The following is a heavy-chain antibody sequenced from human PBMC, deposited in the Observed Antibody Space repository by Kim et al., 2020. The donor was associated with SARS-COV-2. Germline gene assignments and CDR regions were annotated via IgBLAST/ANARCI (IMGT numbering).Heavy chain of an antibody. J-gene: IGHJ4*02. Sequence: ASVKVSCKASGYTFSNYDINWVRQAPGQGLEWVGWISASSGNTNSAQRVQGRVTMTTDTSTSTAYLELRSLRSDDTAIYYCARDVYPTSSSYYYDFQYWGQGTLVTVYS. D-gene: IGHD3-22*01. CDR1: GYTFSNYD. CDR2: ISASSGNT. V-gene: IGHV1-18*01. CDR3: ARDVYPTSSSYYYDFQY.